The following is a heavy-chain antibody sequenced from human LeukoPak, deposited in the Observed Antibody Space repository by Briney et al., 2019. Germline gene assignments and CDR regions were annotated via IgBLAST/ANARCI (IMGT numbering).Heavy chain of an antibody. CDR3: TRELGYCTNGVCYRAYYLDY. Sequence: GGSLRLSCTASGFTFGDYAMSWVRQAPGKGLEWVRFIRSKAYGGTTEYAASVKGKFTISRDDSKSIAFLQMNSLKTEDTAVYYCTRELGYCTNGVCYRAYYLDYWGQGTLVTVSS. D-gene: IGHD2-8*01. CDR2: IRSKAYGGTT. J-gene: IGHJ4*02. V-gene: IGHV3-49*04. CDR1: GFTFGDYA.